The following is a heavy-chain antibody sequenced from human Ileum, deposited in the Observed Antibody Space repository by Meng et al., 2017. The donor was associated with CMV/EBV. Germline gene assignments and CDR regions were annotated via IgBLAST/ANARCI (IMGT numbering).Heavy chain of an antibody. V-gene: IGHV4-34*01. J-gene: IGHJ4*02. D-gene: IGHD3-3*01. CDR2: INNRGST. Sequence: HLHEWGPGQLKPSETLSLVCAVHNSAFSDYYWTWICQSPGKGLEWIGEINNRGSTNYNPSLKSRVTISIDTSRNQFSLKLTSMTAADTAVYYCARASPQRRFLSYWGQGTLVTVSS. CDR3: ARASPQRRFLSY. CDR1: NSAFSDYY.